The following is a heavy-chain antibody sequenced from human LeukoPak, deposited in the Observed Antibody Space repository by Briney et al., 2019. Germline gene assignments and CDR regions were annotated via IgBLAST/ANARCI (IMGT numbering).Heavy chain of an antibody. J-gene: IGHJ3*02. D-gene: IGHD3-22*01. V-gene: IGHV3-23*01. Sequence: PGGSLRLSCAASGFTFSGYAMSWVRQAPGKGLEWVSAISGNGGSTYYADSVKGRFTISRDNSKNTLYLQMNSLRAEDTAIYYCATSDSNGYYPDAFHIWGPRTMVTVSS. CDR2: ISGNGGST. CDR1: GFTFSGYA. CDR3: ATSDSNGYYPDAFHI.